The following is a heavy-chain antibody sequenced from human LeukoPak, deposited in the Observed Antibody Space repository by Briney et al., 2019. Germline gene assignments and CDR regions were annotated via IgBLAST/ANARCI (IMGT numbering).Heavy chain of an antibody. V-gene: IGHV4-59*01. J-gene: IGHJ6*03. CDR3: AREFGEFTNYYYYYYMDV. Sequence: SETLSLTCTVSGGSISSYYWSWIRQPPGKGLGWIGYIYYSGSTNYNPSLKSRVTISVDTSKNQFSLKLSSVTAADTAVYYCAREFGEFTNYYYYYYMDVWGKGTTVTVSS. CDR2: IYYSGST. D-gene: IGHD3-10*01. CDR1: GGSISSYY.